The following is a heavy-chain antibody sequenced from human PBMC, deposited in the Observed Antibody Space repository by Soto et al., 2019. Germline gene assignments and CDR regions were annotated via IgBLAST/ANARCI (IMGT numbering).Heavy chain of an antibody. CDR2: ISAYNGNT. Sequence: EASVKVSCTASGYTFTSYGISWVRQAPGQGLEWMGWISAYNGNTNYAQKLQGRVTMTTDTSTSTAYMELRSLRSDDTAVYYCARDGQHIVLMRPASLYGMDVWGQGTTVTVSS. CDR1: GYTFTSYG. V-gene: IGHV1-18*01. J-gene: IGHJ6*02. D-gene: IGHD2-8*01. CDR3: ARDGQHIVLMRPASLYGMDV.